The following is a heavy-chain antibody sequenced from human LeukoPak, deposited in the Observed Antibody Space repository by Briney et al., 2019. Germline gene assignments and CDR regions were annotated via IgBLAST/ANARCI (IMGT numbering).Heavy chain of an antibody. CDR2: ISGSGGST. CDR3: AKVSYDFWSGYFDY. D-gene: IGHD3-3*01. CDR1: GFTFSSYA. Sequence: GGSLRPSCAASGFTFSSYAMSWVRQAPGKGLEWVSAISGSGGSTYYADSVKGRFTISRDNSKNTLYLQMNSLRAEDTAVYYCAKVSYDFWSGYFDYWGQGTLVTVSS. V-gene: IGHV3-23*01. J-gene: IGHJ4*02.